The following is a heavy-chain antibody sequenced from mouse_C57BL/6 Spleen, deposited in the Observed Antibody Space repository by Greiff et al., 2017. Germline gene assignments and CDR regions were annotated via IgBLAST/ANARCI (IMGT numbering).Heavy chain of an antibody. D-gene: IGHD1-1*01. V-gene: IGHV1-59*01. CDR2: IDPSDSYT. CDR1: GYTFTSYW. J-gene: IGHJ4*01. CDR3: ARGESLYGSSHYYAMDY. Sequence: QVHVKQPGAELVRPGTSVTLSCKASGYTFTSYWMHWVKQRPGQGLEWIGVIDPSDSYTNYNQKFKGKATLTVDTSSSTAYMQLSSLTSEDSAVYYCARGESLYGSSHYYAMDYWGQGTSVTVSS.